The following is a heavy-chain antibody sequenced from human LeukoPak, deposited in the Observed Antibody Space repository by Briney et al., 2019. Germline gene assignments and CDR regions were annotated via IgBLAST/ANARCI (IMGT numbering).Heavy chain of an antibody. CDR2: INHSGST. CDR1: GGSFSGYY. D-gene: IGHD3-10*01. V-gene: IGHV4-34*01. J-gene: IGHJ4*02. Sequence: PSETLSLTCAVSGGSFSGYYWSWIRQPPGKGLEWIGEINHSGSTNYNPSLKSRVTISVDTSKNQFSLKLSSVTAADTAVYYCARRGVTRGFDYWSQGTLVTVSS. CDR3: ARRGVTRGFDY.